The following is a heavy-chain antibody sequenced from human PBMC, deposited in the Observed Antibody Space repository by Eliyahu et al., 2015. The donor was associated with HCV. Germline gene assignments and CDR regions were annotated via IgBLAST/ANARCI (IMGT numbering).Heavy chain of an antibody. Sequence: QVQLVQSGAEVKKPGASVKVSCKASGYTFTSYYMHWVRQAPGQGLEWMGIINPSGGSTSYAQKFQGRVTMTRDTSTSTVYMELSSLRSEDTAVYYCARESSGYSYGYAGYFDYWGQGTLVTVSS. CDR2: INPSGGST. CDR3: ARESSGYSYGYAGYFDY. D-gene: IGHD5-18*01. J-gene: IGHJ4*02. CDR1: GYTFTSYY. V-gene: IGHV1-46*01.